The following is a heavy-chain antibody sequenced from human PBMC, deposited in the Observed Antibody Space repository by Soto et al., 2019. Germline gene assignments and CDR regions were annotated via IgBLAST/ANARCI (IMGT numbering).Heavy chain of an antibody. CDR3: ARGLRFFDY. Sequence: SETLSLTCAVYGGSFSGYYWSWIRQPPGKGLEWIGEINHSGSTNYNPSLKSRVTISVDTSKNQFSLKLSSVTAADTAVYYCARGLRFFDYWGQGTLVTVSS. D-gene: IGHD3-3*01. V-gene: IGHV4-34*01. J-gene: IGHJ4*02. CDR2: INHSGST. CDR1: GGSFSGYY.